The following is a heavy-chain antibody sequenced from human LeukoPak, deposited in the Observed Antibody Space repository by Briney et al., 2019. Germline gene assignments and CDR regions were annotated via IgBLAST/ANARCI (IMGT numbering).Heavy chain of an antibody. CDR1: GGSISRSSYY. V-gene: IGHV4-39*01. J-gene: IGHJ4*02. Sequence: SETLSLTCTVSGGSISRSSYYWGWIRQPPGKGLEWIGTINYSGTTYYNSPLKSRVTISVDTSKKQFSLKLISVTAADTAVYYCARLEGSSGSYYGSFDYWGQGTLVTVSS. CDR3: ARLEGSSGSYYGSFDY. CDR2: INYSGTT. D-gene: IGHD3-22*01.